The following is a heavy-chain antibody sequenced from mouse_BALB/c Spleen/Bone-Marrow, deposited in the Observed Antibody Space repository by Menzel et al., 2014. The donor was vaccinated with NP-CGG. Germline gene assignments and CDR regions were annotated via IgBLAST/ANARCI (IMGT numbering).Heavy chain of an antibody. J-gene: IGHJ2*01. CDR2: IHPNSGNT. CDR3: ARRHRYACYFDY. D-gene: IGHD2-14*01. V-gene: IGHV1S130*01. Sequence: VQLQQSGSVLVRPGASVKLSCKASGYTFTSSWMHWAKQRPGQGLEWIGEIHPNSGNTNYNEKFKGKVTLTVDKSSSTVYVDLSSQTSEDSAVYYCARRHRYACYFDYWGQGTPLTVAS. CDR1: GYTFTSSW.